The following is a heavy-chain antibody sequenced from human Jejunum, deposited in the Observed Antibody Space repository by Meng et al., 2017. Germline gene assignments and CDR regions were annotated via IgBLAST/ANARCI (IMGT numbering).Heavy chain of an antibody. CDR1: GFTLSDRY. J-gene: IGHJ4*02. Sequence: GESLKISCAASGFTLSDRYMDWVRQAPGKGLEWVASSRNKATGYTTDYASSVKDRFTISRDESRNSLYLQMNSLKTEDTAMYYCVRDFSWKFSWDFWGQG. CDR2: SRNKATGYTT. D-gene: IGHD1-1*01. V-gene: IGHV3-72*01. CDR3: VRDFSWKFSWDF.